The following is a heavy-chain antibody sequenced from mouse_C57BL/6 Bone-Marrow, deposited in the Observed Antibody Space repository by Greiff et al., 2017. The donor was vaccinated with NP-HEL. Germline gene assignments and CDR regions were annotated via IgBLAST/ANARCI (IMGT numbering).Heavy chain of an antibody. CDR1: GYAFSSSW. D-gene: IGHD3-2*02. Sequence: VKLMESGPELVKPGASVKISCKASGYAFSSSWMNWVKQRPGKGLEWIGRIYPGDGDTNYNGKFKGKATLTADKSSSTAYMQLSSLTSEDSAVYFCARGSGSSFAYWGQGTLVTVSA. J-gene: IGHJ3*01. V-gene: IGHV1-82*01. CDR2: IYPGDGDT. CDR3: ARGSGSSFAY.